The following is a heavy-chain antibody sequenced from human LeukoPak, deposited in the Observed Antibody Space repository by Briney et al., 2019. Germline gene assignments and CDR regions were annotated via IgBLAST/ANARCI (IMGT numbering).Heavy chain of an antibody. J-gene: IGHJ3*01. CDR1: EMSFSAYY. CDR2: INYGGST. D-gene: IGHD6-19*01. CDR3: ARGFPPGSGSRGSHAFDV. Sequence: SETLSLTCAVSEMSFSAYYWNWIRQSPGKGLEWVGEINYGGSTKYTPSLEGRGTILIDTSKNQFSPKLTSVTAADTAVYYCARGFPPGSGSRGSHAFDVWGQGTMVTVSS. V-gene: IGHV4-34*01.